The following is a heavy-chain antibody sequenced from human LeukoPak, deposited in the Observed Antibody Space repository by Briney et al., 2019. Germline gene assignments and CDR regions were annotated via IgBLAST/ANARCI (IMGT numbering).Heavy chain of an antibody. D-gene: IGHD6-13*01. CDR3: ARTVAAAGTTGTSWFDP. J-gene: IGHJ5*02. CDR1: GDSVSSDTSA. Sequence: SQTLSLTCAISGDSVSSDTSAWNWIRQSPSRGLEWLGRTYYRSKWYNDYAVSMKSRIIINPDTSKNQFSLQLNSVTPEDTAVYYCARTVAAAGTTGTSWFDPWGQGTLVTVSS. V-gene: IGHV6-1*01. CDR2: TYYRSKWYN.